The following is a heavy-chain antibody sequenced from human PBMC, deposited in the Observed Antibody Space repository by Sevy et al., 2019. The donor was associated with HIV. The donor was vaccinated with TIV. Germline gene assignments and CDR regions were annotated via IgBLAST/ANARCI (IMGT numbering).Heavy chain of an antibody. CDR1: GFTFSYYG. CDR2: ISYDAINK. V-gene: IGHV3-30*02. CDR3: AKNTAAVGTAGFDY. D-gene: IGHD6-13*01. Sequence: GGSLRLSCAASGFTFSYYGMHWVRQAPGKGLEWVTFISYDAINKYYADSVKGRFTISRDNSKNTLYLQMNSLRPEDTALYYCAKNTAAVGTAGFDYWGQGTLVTVSS. J-gene: IGHJ4*02.